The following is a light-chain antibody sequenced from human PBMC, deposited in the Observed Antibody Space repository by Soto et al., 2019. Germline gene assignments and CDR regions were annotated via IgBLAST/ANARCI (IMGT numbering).Light chain of an antibody. V-gene: IGKV3-20*01. CDR3: QQYDSSPLT. J-gene: IGKJ1*01. CDR1: QSISSSY. Sequence: ENVLTQSPGTLSLSAGERATLSCRASQSISSSYLAWYQQKPVQAPRLLIYGASWRATGIPDRFSGSGSGTDFTLTISRLEPEDFAVYYCQQYDSSPLTFGQGTKVEIK. CDR2: GAS.